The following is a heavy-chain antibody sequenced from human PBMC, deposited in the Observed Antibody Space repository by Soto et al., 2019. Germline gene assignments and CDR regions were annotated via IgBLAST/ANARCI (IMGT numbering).Heavy chain of an antibody. J-gene: IGHJ5*02. CDR2: IHHSGST. Sequence: SATMPLTCCFSGYSIRNGYYLGLIRPPPGKGLEWIASIHHSGSTYYTPSFKSRVTISIDTSRNQFSLKLSSVTAADTAVYYCARDMHAGFTHYFDPWVQGTLVTVSS. D-gene: IGHD1-26*01. CDR1: GYSIRNGYY. V-gene: IGHV4-38-2*02. CDR3: ARDMHAGFTHYFDP.